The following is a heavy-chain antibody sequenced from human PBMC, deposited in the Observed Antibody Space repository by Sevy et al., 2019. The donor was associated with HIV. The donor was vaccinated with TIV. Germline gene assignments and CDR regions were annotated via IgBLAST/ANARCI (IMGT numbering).Heavy chain of an antibody. CDR3: AGGAYYYGSGRSPFDP. Sequence: GGSLRLSCVASGFTFSDYYMSWIRQAPGKGLEWVSYISSSGSTIYYADSVKGRSTISRDNAKNSLYLQMNSLRAEDTAVYYCAGGAYYYGSGRSPFDPWGQGTLVTVSS. CDR2: ISSSGSTI. CDR1: GFTFSDYY. J-gene: IGHJ5*02. V-gene: IGHV3-11*01. D-gene: IGHD3-10*01.